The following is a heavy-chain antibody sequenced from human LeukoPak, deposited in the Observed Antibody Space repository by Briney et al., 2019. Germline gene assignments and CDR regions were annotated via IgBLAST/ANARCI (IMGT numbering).Heavy chain of an antibody. Sequence: PSETLSLTCAVSGGSISDYYYTWIRQPPGEGLEYIGYIHYSGRTDYNPSLKSRVTISVDTSNNQFSLRLSSVTAADTAVYHCARLVGVNRGSEDYWGQGTLVTVSS. CDR1: GGSISDYY. CDR3: ARLVGVNRGSEDY. V-gene: IGHV4-59*01. J-gene: IGHJ4*02. D-gene: IGHD7-27*01. CDR2: IHYSGRT.